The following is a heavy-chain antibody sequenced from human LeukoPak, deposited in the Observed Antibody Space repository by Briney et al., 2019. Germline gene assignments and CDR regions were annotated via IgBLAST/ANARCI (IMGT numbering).Heavy chain of an antibody. Sequence: SGPTLVKPTQTLTLTCTFSGFSLSTSGVGVGWIRQPPGKALEWLALIYWDDDKRYSPSLKSRLTITKDISKNQVVLTMTNVDPVDTATYYCAHPLLIYRSGWYVSCGFDYWGQGTLVTVSS. CDR3: AHPLLIYRSGWYVSCGFDY. V-gene: IGHV2-5*02. J-gene: IGHJ4*02. D-gene: IGHD6-19*01. CDR1: GFSLSTSGVG. CDR2: IYWDDDK.